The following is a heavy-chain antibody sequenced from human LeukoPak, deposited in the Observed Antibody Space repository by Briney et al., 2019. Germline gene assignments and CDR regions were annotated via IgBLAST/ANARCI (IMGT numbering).Heavy chain of an antibody. V-gene: IGHV1-46*01. CDR2: INPSGGST. CDR1: GYTFTSYY. CDR3: ARVSGAVAVPRGWFDP. Sequence: GASVKVSCKASGYTFTSYYMHWVRQAPGQGLEWMGIINPSGGSTSYAQKFQGRVTMTRDTSTSTVYMELSSLRSEDTAVYYCARVSGAVAVPRGWFDPWGQGTLVTVSS. J-gene: IGHJ5*02. D-gene: IGHD6-19*01.